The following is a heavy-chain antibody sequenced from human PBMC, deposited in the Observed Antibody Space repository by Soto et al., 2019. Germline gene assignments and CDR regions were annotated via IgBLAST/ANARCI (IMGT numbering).Heavy chain of an antibody. CDR3: ARVSHYYYGMDV. J-gene: IGHJ6*02. Sequence: EVPLVESGGGLVKPGGSLRLSCAASGFTFSSYSMNWVRQAPGKGLEWVSSISSSSSYIYYADSVKGRFTISRDNAKNSLYLQMNSLRAEDTAVYYCARVSHYYYGMDVWGQGTTVTVSS. CDR1: GFTFSSYS. V-gene: IGHV3-21*01. CDR2: ISSSSSYI.